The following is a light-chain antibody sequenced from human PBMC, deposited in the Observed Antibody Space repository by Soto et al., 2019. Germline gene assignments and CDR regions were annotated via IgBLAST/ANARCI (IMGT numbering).Light chain of an antibody. CDR2: AAS. Sequence: IQMTHPSCRPRASVGDSVTITFRTSQRSSSWLAWYQQKPGKAPKLLIYAASSLQSGVPSRFSGSGSGTEFTLTISSPQPEDFAAYYCQQANSAPLTFGGGTKVDIK. V-gene: IGKV1-12*01. CDR1: QRSSSW. CDR3: QQANSAPLT. J-gene: IGKJ4*01.